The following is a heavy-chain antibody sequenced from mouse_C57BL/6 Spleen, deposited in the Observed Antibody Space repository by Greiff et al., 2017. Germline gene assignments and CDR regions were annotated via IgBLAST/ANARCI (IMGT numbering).Heavy chain of an antibody. J-gene: IGHJ2*01. CDR2: ISYDGSN. CDR1: GYSITSGYY. Sequence: EVQLQESGPGLVKPSQSLSLTCSVTGYSITSGYYWNWIRQFPGNKLEWMGYISYDGSNNYNPSLKNRISITRDTSKNQFFLKLNSVTTEDTATYYGAREEVGYYFDYWGQGTTRTVSS. V-gene: IGHV3-6*01. CDR3: AREEVGYYFDY. D-gene: IGHD1-1*02.